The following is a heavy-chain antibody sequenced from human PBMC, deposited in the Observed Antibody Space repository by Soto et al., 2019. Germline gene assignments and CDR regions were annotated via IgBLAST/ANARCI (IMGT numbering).Heavy chain of an antibody. CDR2: IWYDGNTK. V-gene: IGHV3-33*01. J-gene: IGHJ4*02. Sequence: QVQVVESGGDVVQPGRSLRLSCAGSGFTFNNYAMSWVRQAPGTGLEWVAVIWYDGNTKYYTNSVKGRFTISRDNSKNTVYLQMNSLRAEDTAVYYCARGLSTDFLGQGTLVTVSS. CDR1: GFTFNNYA. CDR3: ARGLSTDF.